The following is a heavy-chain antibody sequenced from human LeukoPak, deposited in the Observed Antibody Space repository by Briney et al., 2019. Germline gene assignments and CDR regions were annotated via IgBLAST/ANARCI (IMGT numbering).Heavy chain of an antibody. D-gene: IGHD6-19*01. J-gene: IGHJ4*02. V-gene: IGHV4-59*01. CDR3: ARGGWYYDC. CDR1: GGSISSYY. Sequence: PSETLSLTCTVSGGSISSYYWSWIRQPPGKGLEWIGYIYYSGSTKYNPSLKSRVTISVDTSKNQFSLKLSSLTAADTAVYYCARGGWYYDCWGQGTLVTVSS. CDR2: IYYSGST.